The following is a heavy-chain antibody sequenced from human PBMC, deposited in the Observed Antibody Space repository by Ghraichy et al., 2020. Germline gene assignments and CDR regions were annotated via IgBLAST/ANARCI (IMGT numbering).Heavy chain of an antibody. CDR3: AREKYCSGGSRYEYGMDV. Sequence: LSLTCAASGFTFSSYSMNWVRQAPGKGLEWVSSISSSSSYIYYADSVKGRFTISRDNAKNSLYLQMNSLRAEDTDVYYCAREKYCSGGSRYEYGMDVWGQGTTVTVSS. V-gene: IGHV3-21*01. CDR1: GFTFSSYS. J-gene: IGHJ6*02. CDR2: ISSSSSYI. D-gene: IGHD2-15*01.